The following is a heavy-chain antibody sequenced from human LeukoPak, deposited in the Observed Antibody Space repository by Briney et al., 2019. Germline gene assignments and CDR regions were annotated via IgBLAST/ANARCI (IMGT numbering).Heavy chain of an antibody. CDR1: GGTFSSYA. V-gene: IGHV1-46*01. Sequence: GASVTVSCKASGGTFSSYAISWVRQAPGQGLEWMGIINPSGGSTSYAQKFQGRVTMTRDTSTSTVYMELSSLRSEDTAVYYCARVMFGYGDVWGKGTTVTISS. CDR2: INPSGGST. CDR3: ARVMFGYGDV. D-gene: IGHD3-10*02. J-gene: IGHJ6*04.